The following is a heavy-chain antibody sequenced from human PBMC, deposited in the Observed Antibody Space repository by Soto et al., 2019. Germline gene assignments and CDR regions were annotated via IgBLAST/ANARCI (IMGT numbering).Heavy chain of an antibody. D-gene: IGHD2-2*01. CDR2: IYYSGST. CDR1: GGSFSGYY. CDR3: ARSIVLVPAARSWGGNYYYYGMDV. J-gene: IGHJ6*02. Sequence: SETLSLTCAVYGGSFSGYYWSWIRQPPGKGLEWIGSIYYSGSTYYNPSLKSRVTISVDTSKNQFSLKLSSVTAADTAVYYCARSIVLVPAARSWGGNYYYYGMDVWGQGTTVTVSS. V-gene: IGHV4-34*01.